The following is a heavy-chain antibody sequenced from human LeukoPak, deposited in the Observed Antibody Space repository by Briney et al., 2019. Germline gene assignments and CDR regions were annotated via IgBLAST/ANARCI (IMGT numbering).Heavy chain of an antibody. CDR2: IKQDGSEK. D-gene: IGHD2-2*01. Sequence: GGSLRLSCAVSGFTFSSYWMSWVRQAPGKGLEWVANIKQDGSEKYYVDSVKGRFTISRDNAKNSLYLQMNSLRAEDTAVYYCARDSGKGYCSSTSCPPSDYWGQGSLVTVSS. V-gene: IGHV3-7*03. CDR1: GFTFSSYW. J-gene: IGHJ4*02. CDR3: ARDSGKGYCSSTSCPPSDY.